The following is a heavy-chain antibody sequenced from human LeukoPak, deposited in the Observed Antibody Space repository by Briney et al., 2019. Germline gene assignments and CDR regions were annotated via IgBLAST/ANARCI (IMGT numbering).Heavy chain of an antibody. Sequence: SQTLSLTCTVSGGSISSGDYYWSWIRQPPGKGLEWIGYIYYSGSTYYNPSLKSRVTISVDTSKTEFSLKLSSVTAANTTVYYCARDEPPYCGGDCYSRYFQHWGQGTLVTVSS. CDR2: IYYSGST. D-gene: IGHD2-21*01. J-gene: IGHJ1*01. CDR1: GGSISSGDYY. CDR3: ARDEPPYCGGDCYSRYFQH. V-gene: IGHV4-30-4*08.